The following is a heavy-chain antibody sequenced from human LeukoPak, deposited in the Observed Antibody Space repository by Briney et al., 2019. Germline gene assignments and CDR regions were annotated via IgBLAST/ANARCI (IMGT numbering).Heavy chain of an antibody. CDR2: ISGSGGST. D-gene: IGHD3-22*01. CDR3: AKEGGDSSGYYLRQYFDY. Sequence: GVSLRLSCAASGFTFSNYAMSWVRQAPGKGLEWVSGISGSGGSTYYADSVTGRFTISRDNSKNTLYLQMNSLRAEDTAVYYCAKEGGDSSGYYLRQYFDYWGQGTLVTVSS. J-gene: IGHJ4*02. CDR1: GFTFSNYA. V-gene: IGHV3-23*01.